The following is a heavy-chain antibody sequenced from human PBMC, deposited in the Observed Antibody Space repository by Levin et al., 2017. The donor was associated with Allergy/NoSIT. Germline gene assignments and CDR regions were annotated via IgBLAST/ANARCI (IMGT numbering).Heavy chain of an antibody. CDR1: GGSFSDSY. CDR3: ARGQVGVTTFYYYMDV. CDR2: INHSGST. V-gene: IGHV4-34*01. J-gene: IGHJ6*03. D-gene: IGHD4-17*01. Sequence: SQTLSLTCAVYGGSFSDSYWSWIRQPPGKGLEWIGEINHSGSTNYNPPLKSRVTISVDTSKNQFSLKLSSVTAADTAVYYCARGQVGVTTFYYYMDVWGKGTTVTVSS.